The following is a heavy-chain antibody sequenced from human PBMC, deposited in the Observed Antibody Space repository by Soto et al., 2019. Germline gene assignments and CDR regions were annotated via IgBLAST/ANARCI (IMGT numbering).Heavy chain of an antibody. CDR1: GFTFSDYD. D-gene: IGHD3-3*01. J-gene: IGHJ5*02. V-gene: IGHV3-48*02. CDR3: ARESRFLEWLYLNWFDP. Sequence: GGSLRLSCAASGFTFSDYDMNWIRQTPGKGLEWVSYISSSSSTIYYADSVKGRFTISRDNAKNSLYLQMNSLRDEDTAVYYCARESRFLEWLYLNWFDPWGQGTLVTVSS. CDR2: ISSSSSTI.